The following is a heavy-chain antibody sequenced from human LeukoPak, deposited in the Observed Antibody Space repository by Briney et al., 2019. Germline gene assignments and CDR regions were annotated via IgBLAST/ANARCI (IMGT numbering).Heavy chain of an antibody. CDR1: GFTFDDYA. Sequence: GRSLRLSCAASGFTFDDYAMHWVRQAPGKGLEWVSGISWNSGSIGYADSVKGRFTISRDNAKNSLFLQMNSLRAEDTAFYYCGKDIGSLVGARAENWGQGTLVTVSS. CDR2: ISWNSGSI. J-gene: IGHJ4*02. D-gene: IGHD1-26*01. CDR3: GKDIGSLVGARAEN. V-gene: IGHV3-9*01.